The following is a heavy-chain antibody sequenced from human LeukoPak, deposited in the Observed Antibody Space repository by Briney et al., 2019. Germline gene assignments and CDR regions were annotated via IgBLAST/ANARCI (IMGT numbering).Heavy chain of an antibody. Sequence: SETLSLTCTASGGSISSYYWSWIRQPAGKGLEWIGRIYTSGSTNYNPSLKSRVTMSVDTSKNQFSLKLSSVTAADTAVYYCARGTNYCSGGSCYSGPNYWGQGTLVTVSS. D-gene: IGHD2-15*01. V-gene: IGHV4-4*07. CDR2: IYTSGST. CDR3: ARGTNYCSGGSCYSGPNY. J-gene: IGHJ4*02. CDR1: GGSISSYY.